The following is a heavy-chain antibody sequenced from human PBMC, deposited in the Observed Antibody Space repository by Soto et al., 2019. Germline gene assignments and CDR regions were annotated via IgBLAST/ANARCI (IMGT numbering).Heavy chain of an antibody. J-gene: IGHJ4*02. CDR1: GGSISSGGYY. V-gene: IGHV4-31*03. D-gene: IGHD5-18*01. CDR2: IYYSGST. CDR3: ARGAMVGRFDY. Sequence: QVQLQESGPGLVKPSQTLSLTCTVSGGSISSGGYYWSWIRQHPGKGLEWIGYIYYSGSTYYNPSHKSRVTTSVDAAKKQFSLKLSSVTAADTAVYYCARGAMVGRFDYWGQGTLVTVSS.